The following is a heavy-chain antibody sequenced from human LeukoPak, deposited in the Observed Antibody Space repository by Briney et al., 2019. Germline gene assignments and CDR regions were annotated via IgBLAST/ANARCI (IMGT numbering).Heavy chain of an antibody. CDR2: INPNSGGT. J-gene: IGHJ5*02. D-gene: IGHD4-17*01. CDR3: ARTIRDDYVGASWFDP. Sequence: GASVKVSCKASGYTFTGYYMHWVRQAPGQGLEWMGWINPNSGGTNYAQKFQGRVTMTRDTSISTAYMELSRLRSDDTAVYYCARTIRDDYVGASWFDPWGQGTLVTVSS. CDR1: GYTFTGYY. V-gene: IGHV1-2*02.